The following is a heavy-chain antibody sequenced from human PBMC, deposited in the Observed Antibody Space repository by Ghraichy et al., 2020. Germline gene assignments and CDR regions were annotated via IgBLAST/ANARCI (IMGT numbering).Heavy chain of an antibody. D-gene: IGHD3-16*02. CDR2: IYTSGST. J-gene: IGHJ4*02. V-gene: IGHV4-4*07. CDR3: ARNLPRYPYYFDY. Sequence: GSLILSCTVSGGSISSYYWSWIRQPAGKGLEWIGRIYTSGSTNYNPSLKSRVTMSVDTSKNQFSLKLSSVTAADTAVYYCARNLPRYPYYFDYWGQGTLVTVSS. CDR1: GGSISSYY.